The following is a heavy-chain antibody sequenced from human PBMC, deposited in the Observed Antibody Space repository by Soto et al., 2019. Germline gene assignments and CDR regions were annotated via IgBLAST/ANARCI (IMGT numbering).Heavy chain of an antibody. J-gene: IGHJ3*01. CDR2: TRSKEYGGRI. D-gene: IGHD3-16*01. Sequence: GGSLRLSCTASGFAFGDFAISWVRQAPGKGLEWVGVTRSKEYGGRIDIAASVKGRFSISRSDSKSIAYLQMNSLRAEDTALYYCTRKHYYEAHGFDVWGQGTMVTV. CDR3: TRKHYYEAHGFDV. V-gene: IGHV3-49*04. CDR1: GFAFGDFA.